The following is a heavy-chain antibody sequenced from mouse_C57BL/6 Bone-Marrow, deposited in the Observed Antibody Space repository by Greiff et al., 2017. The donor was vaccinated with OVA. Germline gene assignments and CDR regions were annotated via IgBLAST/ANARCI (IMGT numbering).Heavy chain of an antibody. D-gene: IGHD1-1*01. CDR3: ARDAPFTTVVATDYAMDY. V-gene: IGHV7-1*01. CDR1: GFTFSDFY. Sequence: EVMLVESGGGLVQYGRSLRLSCATSGFTFSDFYMEWVRQAPGKGLEWIAASRNKANDYTTEYSASVKGRFIVSRDTSQSILYLQMNALRAEDTAIYYCARDAPFTTVVATDYAMDYWGQGTSVTVSS. J-gene: IGHJ4*01. CDR2: SRNKANDYTT.